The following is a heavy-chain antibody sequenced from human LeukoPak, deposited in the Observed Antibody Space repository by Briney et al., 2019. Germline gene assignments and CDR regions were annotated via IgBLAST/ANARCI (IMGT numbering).Heavy chain of an antibody. V-gene: IGHV4-59*01. CDR3: ARGGAIAAAATDI. J-gene: IGHJ3*02. CDR1: GGSISSYY. CDR2: IYYSGST. Sequence: SETLSLTCTVSGGSISSYYWSWIRQPPGKGLEWIGYIYYSGSTNYNPSLKSRVTISVDTSKNQFSLKLSSVTAADTAVYYCARGGAIAAAATDIWGQGTMVTVSS. D-gene: IGHD6-13*01.